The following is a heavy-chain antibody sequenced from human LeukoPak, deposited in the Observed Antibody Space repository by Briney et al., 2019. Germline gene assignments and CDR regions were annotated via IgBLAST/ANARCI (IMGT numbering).Heavy chain of an antibody. CDR3: ARDLSQGGSYYSPANWFDP. CDR1: GFTFSSYW. V-gene: IGHV3-74*01. CDR2: IKSDGST. J-gene: IGHJ5*02. Sequence: PGGSLRLSCAASGFTFSSYWMHWVRQIPGKGLVWVSRIKSDGSTIYADSVKGRFTISRDNAKNSLYLQMNSLRAEDTAVYYCARDLSQGGSYYSPANWFDPWGQGTLVTVSS. D-gene: IGHD1-26*01.